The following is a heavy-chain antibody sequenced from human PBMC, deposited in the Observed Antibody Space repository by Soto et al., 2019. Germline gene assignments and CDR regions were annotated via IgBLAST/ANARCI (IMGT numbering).Heavy chain of an antibody. CDR2: IYYSGST. J-gene: IGHJ4*02. Sequence: QVQLQESGPGLVKPSQTLSLTCTVSGGSISSGGYYWSWIRQHPGKGLEWIGYIYYSGSTYYNPSLKSRVTISVDTSKNQFSLKLSSVTAADTAVYYCARQKYCSSTSCDHLPPAFDYWGQGTLITVSS. V-gene: IGHV4-31*03. D-gene: IGHD2-2*01. CDR3: ARQKYCSSTSCDHLPPAFDY. CDR1: GGSISSGGYY.